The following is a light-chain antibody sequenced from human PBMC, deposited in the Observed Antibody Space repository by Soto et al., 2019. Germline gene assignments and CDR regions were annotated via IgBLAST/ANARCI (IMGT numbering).Light chain of an antibody. CDR2: AAS. V-gene: IGKV1-12*01. Sequence: DIQMTQSPSSVSASVGDKVTITCRASQVITNWLAWYQQRPGRAPELLIYAASNLRSGVPSRFTGSGSGTFFTLTINRLQPEDFAVYFCHQTHSSPFTFGGGTRV. CDR3: HQTHSSPFT. J-gene: IGKJ4*01. CDR1: QVITNW.